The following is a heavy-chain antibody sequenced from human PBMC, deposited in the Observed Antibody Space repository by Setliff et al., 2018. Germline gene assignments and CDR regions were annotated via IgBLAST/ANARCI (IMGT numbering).Heavy chain of an antibody. CDR2: IIPVLGMT. D-gene: IGHD4-17*01. CDR3: ARGPSPTVTPSRLIYFYHMDV. Sequence: SVKVSCKTSGYSFTSYGISWVRQAPGQGLEWMGAIIPVLGMTDYAQKFQGRPTITADQSTTTVYMELSSLRFDDTALYYCARGPSPTVTPSRLIYFYHMDVWGTGTTVTVSS. V-gene: IGHV1-69*10. J-gene: IGHJ6*03. CDR1: GYSFTSYG.